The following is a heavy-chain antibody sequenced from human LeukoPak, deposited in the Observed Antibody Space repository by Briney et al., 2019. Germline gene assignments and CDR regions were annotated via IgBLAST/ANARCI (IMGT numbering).Heavy chain of an antibody. Sequence: SATVSCKASGGTFRSYAIRWVRQAPGEGVERVGRIIPILCIATYAHKFQGRVTITADKSTSTAYMELISLRSEDTAVYYCAIYDPMNLYYDSSVYFDYWGQGTLVTVSS. CDR2: IIPILCIA. V-gene: IGHV1-69*04. CDR3: AIYDPMNLYYDSSVYFDY. CDR1: GGTFRSYA. J-gene: IGHJ4*02. D-gene: IGHD3-22*01.